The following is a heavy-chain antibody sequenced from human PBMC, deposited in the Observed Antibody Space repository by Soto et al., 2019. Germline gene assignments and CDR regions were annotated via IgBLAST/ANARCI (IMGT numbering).Heavy chain of an antibody. CDR1: GGTFSSYT. D-gene: IGHD2-15*01. V-gene: IGHV1-69*02. CDR2: IIPILGIA. Sequence: QVQLVQSGAEVKKPGSSVKVSCKASGGTFSSYTISWVRQAPGQGLEWMGRIIPILGIANYAQKFQGRVTITADKSTSTAYMELSSLGSEDTAVYYCASVYCSGGSCYSPHYYWGQGTLVTVSS. J-gene: IGHJ4*02. CDR3: ASVYCSGGSCYSPHYY.